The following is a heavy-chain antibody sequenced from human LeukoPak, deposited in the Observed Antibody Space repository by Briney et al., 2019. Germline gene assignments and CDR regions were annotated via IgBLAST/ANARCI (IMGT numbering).Heavy chain of an antibody. CDR2: INHSGST. CDR1: GGSFSGYY. CDR3: ATGYYYDSSGSLDY. J-gene: IGHJ4*02. D-gene: IGHD3-22*01. V-gene: IGHV4-34*01. Sequence: TSETLSLTCAVYGGSFSGYYWSWIRQPPGKGLECIGEINHSGSTNYNPSLKSRVTISVDTSKNQFSLKLSSVTAADTAVYYCATGYYYDSSGSLDYWGQGTLVTVSS.